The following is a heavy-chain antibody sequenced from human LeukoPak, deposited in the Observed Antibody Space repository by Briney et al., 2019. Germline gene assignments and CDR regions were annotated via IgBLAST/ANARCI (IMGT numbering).Heavy chain of an antibody. D-gene: IGHD3-22*01. Sequence: GRSLRLSCAASGFTFDDYAMHWVRHAPGKGLEWVSGISWNSGSIGYADSVKGRFTISRDNAKNSLYLQMNSLRAEDTALYYCAKGVPTMIDYWGQGALVTVSS. J-gene: IGHJ4*02. CDR1: GFTFDDYA. V-gene: IGHV3-9*01. CDR3: AKGVPTMIDY. CDR2: ISWNSGSI.